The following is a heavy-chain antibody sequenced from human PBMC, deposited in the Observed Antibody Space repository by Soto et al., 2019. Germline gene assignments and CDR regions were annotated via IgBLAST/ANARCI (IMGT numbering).Heavy chain of an antibody. CDR3: AKGDGNFDY. CDR2: VSGGGDNT. Sequence: GGSLRLSCAASGFTFSSYAMSWVRQAPGKGLEWVSTVSGGGDNTYYADSVKGRFTISRDKSKNTLYLQMNSLRAEDTAVYYCAKGDGNFDYWGQGTLVTVSS. V-gene: IGHV3-23*01. J-gene: IGHJ4*02. D-gene: IGHD1-1*01. CDR1: GFTFSSYA.